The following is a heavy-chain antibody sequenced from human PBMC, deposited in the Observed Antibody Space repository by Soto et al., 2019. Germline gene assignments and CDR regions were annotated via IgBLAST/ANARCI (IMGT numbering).Heavy chain of an antibody. CDR2: IYWDDDK. Sequence: QITLKESGPPLVKPTQTLTLTCTFSGFSLSTSGVGVGWIRQPPGKALEWLALIYWDDDKRYSPSLKSRLTITKDTSKNQVVLTMTNMDPVDTATYYCAHSPIVVVTATPGWFDPWGQGTLVTVSS. D-gene: IGHD2-21*02. CDR1: GFSLSTSGVG. CDR3: AHSPIVVVTATPGWFDP. J-gene: IGHJ5*02. V-gene: IGHV2-5*02.